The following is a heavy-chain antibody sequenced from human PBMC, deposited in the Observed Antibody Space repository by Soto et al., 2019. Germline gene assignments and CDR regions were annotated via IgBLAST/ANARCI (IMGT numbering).Heavy chain of an antibody. CDR3: ARSVFGVGMVPWFDP. V-gene: IGHV4-31*03. CDR2: IYYSGST. D-gene: IGHD3-3*01. CDR1: GGSISSGGYY. J-gene: IGHJ5*02. Sequence: SETLSLTCTVSGGSISSGGYYWSWIRQHPGKGLEWIGYIYYSGSTYYNPSLKSRVTISVDTSKNQFSLKLSSVTAADTAVYYCARSVFGVGMVPWFDPWGQGTLVTVSS.